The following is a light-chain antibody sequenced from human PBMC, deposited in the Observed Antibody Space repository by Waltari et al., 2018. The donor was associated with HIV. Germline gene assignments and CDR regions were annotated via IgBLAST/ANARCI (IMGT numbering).Light chain of an antibody. V-gene: IGLV3-21*04. J-gene: IGLJ2*01. CDR1: NVGSKS. Sequence: SYVLTQPPSVSVAPGEPARLSCGGRNVGSKSVHLYQQRPGQAPVLVLYYDNDRPSGIPERFSASNSGNTATLTVSRVEAGDEADYYCQVWDSSSDHVVFGGGTKLTVL. CDR2: YDN. CDR3: QVWDSSSDHVV.